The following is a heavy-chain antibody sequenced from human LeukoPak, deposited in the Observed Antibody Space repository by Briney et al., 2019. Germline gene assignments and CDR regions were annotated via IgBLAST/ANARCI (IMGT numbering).Heavy chain of an antibody. Sequence: PGGSLRLSCAASGFTFSSYGMHWVRQAPGKGLEWVAFIRYDGSNKYYADSVKGRFTISRDNSKNTLYLQMNSLRAEDTAVYYCARGGSARFGFWGQGTLVTVSS. V-gene: IGHV3-30*02. CDR2: IRYDGSNK. D-gene: IGHD2-15*01. CDR1: GFTFSSYG. CDR3: ARGGSARFGF. J-gene: IGHJ4*02.